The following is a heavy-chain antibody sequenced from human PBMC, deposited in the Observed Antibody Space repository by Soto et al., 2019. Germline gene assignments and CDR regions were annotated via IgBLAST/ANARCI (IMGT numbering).Heavy chain of an antibody. D-gene: IGHD3-22*01. CDR1: GYTFTSYG. Sequence: ASVKVSCKASGYTFTSYGISWVRQAPGQGLEWMGWISAYNGNTNYAQKLQGRVTMTTDTSTSTAYMELRSLRSDDTAVYYCARDRGYYDSSGEEAFLDYWGQGTLVTVS. CDR2: ISAYNGNT. V-gene: IGHV1-18*01. J-gene: IGHJ4*02. CDR3: ARDRGYYDSSGEEAFLDY.